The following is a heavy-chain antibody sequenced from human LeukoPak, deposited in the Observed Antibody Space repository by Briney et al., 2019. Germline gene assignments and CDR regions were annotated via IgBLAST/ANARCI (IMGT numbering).Heavy chain of an antibody. CDR3: ASSPSSGWGWFDP. Sequence: QSSETLSLTCTVSGGSISSSSYYWGWIRQPPGKGLEWIGSIYYSGSTYYNPSLKSRVTISVDTSKNQFSLKLSSVTAADTAVYYCASSPSSGWGWFDPWGQGTLVTVSS. CDR2: IYYSGST. CDR1: GGSISSSSYY. J-gene: IGHJ5*02. V-gene: IGHV4-39*01. D-gene: IGHD6-19*01.